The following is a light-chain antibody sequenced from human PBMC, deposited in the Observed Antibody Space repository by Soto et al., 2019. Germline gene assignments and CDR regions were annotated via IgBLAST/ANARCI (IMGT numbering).Light chain of an antibody. CDR1: QPISDY. Sequence: DIQMTQSPSSLTASVGGRVTITCRTSQPISDYLNWYQQKPGKAPSLLIYTASNLQTGVPSRFSGSGSGTHFTLTISSLQPEDFATYYCQQSYNTPRTFGQGTKVDIK. CDR2: TAS. CDR3: QQSYNTPRT. J-gene: IGKJ1*01. V-gene: IGKV1-39*01.